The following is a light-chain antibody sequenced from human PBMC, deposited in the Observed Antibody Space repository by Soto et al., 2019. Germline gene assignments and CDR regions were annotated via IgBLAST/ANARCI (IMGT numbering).Light chain of an antibody. CDR3: HQTDTIPET. J-gene: IGKJ1*01. CDR1: QSIANF. Sequence: DIQMTQSLSSLSASVGDRVTITCRASQSIANFLNWYQQKPGKAPKLLIYAASSLQSGVPSRFSGSGSGTDFTLTISSLQPEDFATYYCHQTDTIPETFGQGTKVEIK. CDR2: AAS. V-gene: IGKV1-39*01.